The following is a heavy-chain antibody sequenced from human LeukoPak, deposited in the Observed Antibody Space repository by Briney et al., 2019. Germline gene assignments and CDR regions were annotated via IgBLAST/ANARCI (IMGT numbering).Heavy chain of an antibody. CDR3: ARGYYDSSGYNTFDY. V-gene: IGHV3-30*03. Sequence: GGSLRLSCAASGFTFSSYGMHWVRQAPGKGLEWVAVISYDGSNKYYADSVKGRFTISRDNSKNTLYLQMNSLRAEDTAVYYCARGYYDSSGYNTFDYWGQGTLVNVSS. CDR1: GFTFSSYG. CDR2: ISYDGSNK. D-gene: IGHD3-22*01. J-gene: IGHJ4*02.